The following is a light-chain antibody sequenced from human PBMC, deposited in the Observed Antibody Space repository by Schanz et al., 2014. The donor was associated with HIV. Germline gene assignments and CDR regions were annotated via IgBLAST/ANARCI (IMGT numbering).Light chain of an antibody. Sequence: QSVLTQPASVSGSPGQSITISCTGTSIDAGGYNYVSWYQQHPGKAPKLMIYDVSYRPSGVSDRFSGSKSANTASLTISGLQPDDEGDYYCTSYTTNRTVAFGGGTKLTVL. J-gene: IGLJ3*02. CDR3: TSYTTNRTVA. CDR2: DVS. V-gene: IGLV2-14*03. CDR1: SIDAGGYNY.